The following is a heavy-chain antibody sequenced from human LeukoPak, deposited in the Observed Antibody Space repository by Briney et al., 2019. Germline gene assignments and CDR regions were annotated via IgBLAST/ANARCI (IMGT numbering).Heavy chain of an antibody. D-gene: IGHD4-17*01. J-gene: IGHJ3*02. V-gene: IGHV3-23*01. CDR3: ARTAVTPGSSDAFDI. CDR1: GFTFSNFA. Sequence: QPGGSLRLSCAASGFTFSNFAMNWVRQAPGKGLEWVSAISGSTTTTLYADSVKGRFTISRDNSKNTLYLQLNSLRAEDTAVYYCARTAVTPGSSDAFDIWGQGTMVTVSS. CDR2: ISGSTTTT.